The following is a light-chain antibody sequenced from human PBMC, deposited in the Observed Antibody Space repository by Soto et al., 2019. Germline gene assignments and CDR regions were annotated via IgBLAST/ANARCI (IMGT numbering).Light chain of an antibody. CDR1: NSDVGNYNL. CDR2: EVS. J-gene: IGLJ3*02. CDR3: CSYAAISTWV. V-gene: IGLV2-23*02. Sequence: QSALTQPASVSGSPGQSITISCTGTNSDVGNYNLVSWYQQHPGKAPKLMIYEVSERPSGVSIRFSGSKSSNTASLTISGLQAEDEADYYCCSYAAISTWVFGGGTKVTVL.